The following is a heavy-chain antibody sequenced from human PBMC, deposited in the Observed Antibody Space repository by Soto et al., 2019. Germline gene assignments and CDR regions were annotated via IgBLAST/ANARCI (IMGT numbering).Heavy chain of an antibody. V-gene: IGHV4-59*01. Sequence: SETLSLTCTVSGGSISSYYWSWIRQPPGKGLEWIGYIYYSGSTNYNPSLKSRVTISVDTSKNQFSLKLSSVTAADTAVYYCAREALGRRIQAFDIWGQGTMVTVSS. J-gene: IGHJ3*02. CDR2: IYYSGST. CDR1: GGSISSYY. D-gene: IGHD3-10*01. CDR3: AREALGRRIQAFDI.